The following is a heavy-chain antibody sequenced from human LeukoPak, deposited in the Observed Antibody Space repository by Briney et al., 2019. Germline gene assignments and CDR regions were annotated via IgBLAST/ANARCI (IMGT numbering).Heavy chain of an antibody. CDR3: AKRASVYSSSWYVDY. V-gene: IGHV3-23*01. J-gene: IGHJ4*02. CDR1: GFTFSSYA. D-gene: IGHD6-13*01. Sequence: GGSLRLSCAASGFTFSSYAMSWVRQAPGKGLEWVSAISGSGGSTYYADSVKGRFTISRDNSKNTLYLQMNSLRAEDTAVYCCAKRASVYSSSWYVDYWGQGTLVTVSS. CDR2: ISGSGGST.